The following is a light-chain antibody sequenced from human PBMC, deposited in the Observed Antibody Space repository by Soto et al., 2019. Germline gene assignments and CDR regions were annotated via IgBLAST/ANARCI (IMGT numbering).Light chain of an antibody. J-gene: IGKJ1*01. CDR2: AAS. CDR1: QGIAGW. CDR3: QQANSFPRT. Sequence: DIQMTQSPSSVSVSVGDRVTITCRASQGIAGWLAWYQQKPGKAPRLLIYAASILQSGVPSRFSGSGSGTEFSLTISSLQPEDFATYYCQQANSFPRTFGQGTKVEIK. V-gene: IGKV1-12*01.